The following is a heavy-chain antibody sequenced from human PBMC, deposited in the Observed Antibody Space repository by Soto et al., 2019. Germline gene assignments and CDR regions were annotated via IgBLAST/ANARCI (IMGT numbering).Heavy chain of an antibody. J-gene: IGHJ4*02. Sequence: EVQLLESGGGLVQPGGSLRLSCAASGFTFSSYAMRWVRQAPGKGLDWVSSVSGSSGSKSYADSVKGRFTISRDNSKSTVYLQMNSLRAEDTAVYFCANYWCSGTACYCLENWGQGTLVTVSS. CDR1: GFTFSSYA. V-gene: IGHV3-23*01. D-gene: IGHD2-15*01. CDR3: ANYWCSGTACYCLEN. CDR2: VSGSSGSK.